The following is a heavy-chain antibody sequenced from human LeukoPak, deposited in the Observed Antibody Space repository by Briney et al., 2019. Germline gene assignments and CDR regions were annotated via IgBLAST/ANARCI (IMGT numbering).Heavy chain of an antibody. CDR2: IYYSGST. CDR3: ARVRFQREFDY. D-gene: IGHD5-24*01. J-gene: IGHJ4*02. CDR1: GGSISSYY. V-gene: IGHV4-59*01. Sequence: SETLSLTCTVSGGSISSYYWSWIRQPPGKGLEWIGYIYYSGSTNYNPSLKSRVTISVDTSKNQFSLKLSSVTAADTAVYYCARVRFQREFDYWGQGTLVTVSS.